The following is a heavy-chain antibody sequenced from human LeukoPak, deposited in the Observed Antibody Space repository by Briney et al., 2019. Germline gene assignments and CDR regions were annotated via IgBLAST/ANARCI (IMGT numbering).Heavy chain of an antibody. V-gene: IGHV3-9*01. J-gene: IGHJ6*03. CDR3: ARDGVGARYSSEKYYYYYMDV. Sequence: GGSLRLSCAASGFTFDDYAMHWVRQAPGKGLEWVSGISWNSGSIGYADSVKGRFTISRDNAKNSLYLQMNSLRAEDTAVYYCARDGVGARYSSEKYYYYYMDVWGKGTTVTVSS. CDR2: ISWNSGSI. CDR1: GFTFDDYA. D-gene: IGHD6-19*01.